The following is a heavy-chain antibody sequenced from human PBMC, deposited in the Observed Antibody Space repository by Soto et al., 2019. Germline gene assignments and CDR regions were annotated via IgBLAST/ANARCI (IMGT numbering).Heavy chain of an antibody. Sequence: ASVKVSCKASGYTFTSYAMHWVRQAPGQRLEWMGWINAGNGNTKYSQKFQGRVTITRDTSASTAYMELSSLRPEDTAVYYCASTSVVVAATPGGDDAFDIWGQGTMVTVSS. D-gene: IGHD2-15*01. J-gene: IGHJ3*02. V-gene: IGHV1-3*01. CDR2: INAGNGNT. CDR3: ASTSVVVAATPGGDDAFDI. CDR1: GYTFTSYA.